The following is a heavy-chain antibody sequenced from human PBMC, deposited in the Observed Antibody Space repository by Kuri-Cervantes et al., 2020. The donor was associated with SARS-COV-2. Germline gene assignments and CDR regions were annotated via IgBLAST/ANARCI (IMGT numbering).Heavy chain of an antibody. V-gene: IGHV3-9*01. CDR1: GFTFNDYA. CDR3: AKANYGSGIYYFDY. Sequence: SLKISCAASGFTFNDYAMHWVRQTPGKGLEWVSSISWNSGNIGYADSVKGRFTISRDNAKNSLSLQMNSLRAEDTALYYCAKANYGSGIYYFDYWGQGTLVTVSS. D-gene: IGHD3-10*01. CDR2: ISWNSGNI. J-gene: IGHJ4*02.